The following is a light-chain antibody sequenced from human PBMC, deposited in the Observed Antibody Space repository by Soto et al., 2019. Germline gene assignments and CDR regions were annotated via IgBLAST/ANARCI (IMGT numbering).Light chain of an antibody. CDR2: EVS. CDR3: SSYPSSSTLV. V-gene: IGLV2-14*01. CDR1: SSDVGGYNY. Sequence: QSALTQPASVSGSPGQSITISCTGTSSDVGGYNYVSWYQQHPGKAPKLMIYEVSNRPSGVSNRFSGSKSGNTASLTISGLKSEDAADYYCSSYPSSSTLVFGTGTKRTVL. J-gene: IGLJ1*01.